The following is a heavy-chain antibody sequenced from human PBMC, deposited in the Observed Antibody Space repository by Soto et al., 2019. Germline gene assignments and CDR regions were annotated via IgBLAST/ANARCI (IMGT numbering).Heavy chain of an antibody. V-gene: IGHV3-33*01. J-gene: IGHJ4*02. CDR1: GFIFNEYG. CDR3: ARWGCSGSNCNLNQRSFDL. CDR2: IWYDGSNK. Sequence: GGSLRLSCAASGFIFNEYGMHWVRQAPGKGLEWVAVIWYDGSNKYYADSVKGRFTFSRDNSKNTMSLQMNSLRVEDTAIYYCARWGCSGSNCNLNQRSFDLWGQGTLVTVSS. D-gene: IGHD2-15*01.